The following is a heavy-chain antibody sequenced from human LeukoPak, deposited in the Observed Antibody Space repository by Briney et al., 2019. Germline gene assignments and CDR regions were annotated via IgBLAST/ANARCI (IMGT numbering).Heavy chain of an antibody. Sequence: GGSLRLSCAASGFTFSSYSMNWVRQAPGKGLEWVSSISSSSSYIYYADSVKGRFTISRDNAKNSLYLQMNNLRAEDTAVYYCARDHKDGPSYDYWGQGTLVTVSS. J-gene: IGHJ4*02. D-gene: IGHD1-26*01. CDR1: GFTFSSYS. CDR2: ISSSSSYI. CDR3: ARDHKDGPSYDY. V-gene: IGHV3-21*01.